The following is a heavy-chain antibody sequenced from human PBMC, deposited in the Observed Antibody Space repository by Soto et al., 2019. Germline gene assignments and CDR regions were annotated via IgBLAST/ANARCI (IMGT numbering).Heavy chain of an antibody. CDR2: ISSNGGST. V-gene: IGHV3-64*02. Sequence: EVQLVESGEGLVQPGGSLRLSCAASGFTFRNYAMHWIRQAPGKGLEYVSAISSNGGSTYYADSVKGRFTISRDNSENTLVLQMGSLRAEDMAVYYCARGPYDTPTHYFDYWGQGTLVTASS. CDR1: GFTFRNYA. CDR3: ARGPYDTPTHYFDY. J-gene: IGHJ4*02. D-gene: IGHD5-18*01.